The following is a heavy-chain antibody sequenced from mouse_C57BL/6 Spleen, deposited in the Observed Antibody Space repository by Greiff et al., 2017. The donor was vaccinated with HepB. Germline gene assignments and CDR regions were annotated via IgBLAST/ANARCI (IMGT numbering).Heavy chain of an antibody. V-gene: IGHV1-82*01. J-gene: IGHJ3*01. CDR2: INPGDGDT. Sequence: QVQLKESGPELVKPGASVKISCKASGYAFSSSWMNWVKQRPGKGLEWIGRINPGDGDTNYNRKFKGKATLTADKSSSTAYMQLSSLTSEDSAVYFCAKGDYYGRTWFAYWGQGTLVTVSA. D-gene: IGHD1-1*01. CDR3: AKGDYYGRTWFAY. CDR1: GYAFSSSW.